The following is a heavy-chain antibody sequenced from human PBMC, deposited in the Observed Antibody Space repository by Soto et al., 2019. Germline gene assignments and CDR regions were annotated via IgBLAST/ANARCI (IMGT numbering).Heavy chain of an antibody. CDR2: FLASGGNT. CDR3: ARGAATLFGVIDS. V-gene: IGHV1-46*01. D-gene: IGHD3-3*01. Sequence: GASVKVSCRASGYSLFSYYIHWVRQAPGQGLEWMGRFLASGGNTDYAQRVLGRISMTRGTSTTNTVSLELTRLTSDDTAVYYCARGAATLFGVIDSWGQGTRVTFSS. J-gene: IGHJ4*02. CDR1: GYSLFSYY.